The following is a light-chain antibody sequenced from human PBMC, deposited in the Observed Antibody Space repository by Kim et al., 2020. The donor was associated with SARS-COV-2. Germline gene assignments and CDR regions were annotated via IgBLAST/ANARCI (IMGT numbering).Light chain of an antibody. CDR1: QTVLYNSNNKSY. CDR3: QQYYTTPLT. CDR2: WAS. V-gene: IGKV4-1*01. Sequence: DIVMTQSPDSLAVSLGERATINCKSSQTVLYNSNNKSYLAWYQQKPGQPPKLLLYWASTRESGVPDRFSGSGSGTDFTLTISSLQAEDVAVYYCQQYYTTPLTFGGGTKVDIK. J-gene: IGKJ4*01.